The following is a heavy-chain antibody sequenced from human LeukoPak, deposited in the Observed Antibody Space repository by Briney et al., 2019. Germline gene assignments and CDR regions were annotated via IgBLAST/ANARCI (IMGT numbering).Heavy chain of an antibody. CDR3: ATGGYSSSWYSPWAGFDP. V-gene: IGHV1-24*01. J-gene: IGHJ5*02. CDR2: FDPEDGET. CDR1: GYTLTELS. D-gene: IGHD6-13*01. Sequence: GASVKVSCKVSGYTLTELSMHWVRQAPGKGLEWMGGFDPEDGETIYAQKFRGRVTMTEDTSTDTAYMELNSLRSEDTAVYYCATGGYSSSWYSPWAGFDPWGQGTLVTVSS.